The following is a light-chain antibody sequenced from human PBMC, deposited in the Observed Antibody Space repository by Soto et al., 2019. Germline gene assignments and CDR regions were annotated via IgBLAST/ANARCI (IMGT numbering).Light chain of an antibody. CDR1: SNDVGSYNY. CDR3: SSYAGSNNVV. V-gene: IGLV2-8*01. J-gene: IGLJ2*01. Sequence: QSALTQPPSASGSPGQSVTISCTGTSNDVGSYNYVSWYQQHPGKAPKLMIYGVSKRPSGVPDRFSGSKSGNTASLTVSGLQAEDEADYYCSSYAGSNNVVFGGGTKLTVL. CDR2: GVS.